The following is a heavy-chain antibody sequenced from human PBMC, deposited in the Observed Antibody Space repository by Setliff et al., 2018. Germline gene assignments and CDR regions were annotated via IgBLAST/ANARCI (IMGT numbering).Heavy chain of an antibody. J-gene: IGHJ6*02. D-gene: IGHD2-21*01. CDR2: IYTNGAT. Sequence: SETLSLTCTVSGASLSSGSYYWSWIRQSAGKGLEWIGHIYTNGATTYSPSLKSRVSISADTSKNLFSLRLKSVTAADTAVYYCAKEYVVNSFVSNSHQHYGLDVWGQGTTVTVSS. V-gene: IGHV4-61*09. CDR1: GASLSSGSYY. CDR3: AKEYVVNSFVSNSHQHYGLDV.